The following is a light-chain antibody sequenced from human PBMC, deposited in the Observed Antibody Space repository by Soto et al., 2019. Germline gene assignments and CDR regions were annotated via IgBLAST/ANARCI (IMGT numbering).Light chain of an antibody. Sequence: EIVMTQSPVTLSVSPGGRATLSCRASQSMGSNVAWYQQKPGQAPRLLIYGASTRAAGIPARFSGSGSGTEFTLTITSLQSEDFAVYYCQQFHNWPRTFGQGTKVDIK. J-gene: IGKJ1*01. CDR1: QSMGSN. V-gene: IGKV3-15*01. CDR2: GAS. CDR3: QQFHNWPRT.